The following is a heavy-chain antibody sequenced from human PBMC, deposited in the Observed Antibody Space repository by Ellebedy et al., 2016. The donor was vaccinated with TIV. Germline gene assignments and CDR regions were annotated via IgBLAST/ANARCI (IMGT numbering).Heavy chain of an antibody. CDR3: ARGVLSGY. CDR2: IYSGGST. V-gene: IGHV3-53*01. J-gene: IGHJ4*02. Sequence: PGGSLRLSCAASGFTVSNNHISWVRQAPGKGLEWVSVIYSGGSTYYADSVKGRFTIARDNSKNTVYLQMNSLRAEDTAVYYCARGVLSGYWGQGTLVTVSS. D-gene: IGHD2/OR15-2a*01. CDR1: GFTVSNNH.